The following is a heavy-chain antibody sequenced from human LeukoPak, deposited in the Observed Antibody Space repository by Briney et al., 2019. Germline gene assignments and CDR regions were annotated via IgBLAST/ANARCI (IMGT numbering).Heavy chain of an antibody. J-gene: IGHJ4*02. CDR1: GYSFTSYW. CDR3: ARRTPIPDSGSYYEFYDY. CDR2: IYPGDSDT. V-gene: IGHV5-51*01. D-gene: IGHD1-26*01. Sequence: GESLKISCKGSGYSFTSYWIGWVRQMPGKGLEWMGIIYPGDSDTRYSPSFQGQVTISADKSISTAYLQWSSLKASDTAMYYCARRTPIPDSGSYYEFYDYWGQRTPVTASS.